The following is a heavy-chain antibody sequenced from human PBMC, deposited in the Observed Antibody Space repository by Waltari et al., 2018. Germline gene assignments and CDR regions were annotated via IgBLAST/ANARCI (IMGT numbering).Heavy chain of an antibody. V-gene: IGHV1-2*02. D-gene: IGHD5-18*01. J-gene: IGHJ4*02. CDR3: ATGLKIGGYTYGYIY. Sequence: QVQLVQSGAEVKKPGASVKVSCKASGYTFTDYYINWVRPAPGQGLEWMGWINPNSGGTNYAQKLQGRVTMTRDTSISTSYMELSRLGSDDTAVYYCATGLKIGGYTYGYIYWGQGTVVIVSS. CDR2: INPNSGGT. CDR1: GYTFTDYY.